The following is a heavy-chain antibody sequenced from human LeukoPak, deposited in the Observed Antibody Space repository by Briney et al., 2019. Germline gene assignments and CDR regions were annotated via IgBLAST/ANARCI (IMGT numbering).Heavy chain of an antibody. CDR2: IYTSGST. Sequence: KSSQTLSLTCTVSGGSISSGSYYWSWIRQPAGKGLEWIGRIYTSGSTNYNPSLKSRVTISVDTSKNQFSLKLSSVTAADTAVYYCARGHRLLWFGEVLRKPGENWFDPWGQGTLVTVSS. CDR3: ARGHRLLWFGEVLRKPGENWFDP. D-gene: IGHD3-10*01. V-gene: IGHV4-61*02. CDR1: GGSISSGSYY. J-gene: IGHJ5*02.